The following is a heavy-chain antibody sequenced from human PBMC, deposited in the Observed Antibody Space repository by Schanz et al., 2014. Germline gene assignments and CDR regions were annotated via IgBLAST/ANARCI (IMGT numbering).Heavy chain of an antibody. J-gene: IGHJ3*02. CDR3: ARVHIATYHYSRPGAFDI. CDR2: INARTGNT. Sequence: QLMQSGSEVRKPGASVKVSCKASGYIFGSHGMTWVRQAPGQGPELMGWINARTGNTQYAQKCQGRVNMTRNTGTTTVQLELTRLRTDDTAIYYCARVHIATYHYSRPGAFDIWGQGTRVTVSS. D-gene: IGHD6-13*01. V-gene: IGHV1-18*01. CDR1: GYIFGSHG.